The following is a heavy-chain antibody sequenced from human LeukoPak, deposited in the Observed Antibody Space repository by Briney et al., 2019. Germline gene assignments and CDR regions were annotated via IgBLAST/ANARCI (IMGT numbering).Heavy chain of an antibody. CDR3: ATTVVVVNYYFDY. J-gene: IGHJ4*02. V-gene: IGHV4-39*01. CDR2: IYYSGST. CDR1: VGAIRSSSYC. Sequence: PSETLSLTCTLSVGAIRSSSYCCGWIRQPPGKGLEWIGSIYYSGSTYYNPSLKSRVTISVDTCKNQFSLKVRYLTASDPAFYYCATTVVVVNYYFDYWGQGTLVTVSS. D-gene: IGHD3-22*01.